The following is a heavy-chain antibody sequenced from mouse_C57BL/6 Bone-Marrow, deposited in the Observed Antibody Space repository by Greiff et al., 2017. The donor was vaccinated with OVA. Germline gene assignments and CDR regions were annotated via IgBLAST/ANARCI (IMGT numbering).Heavy chain of an antibody. Sequence: QVQLKQPGAELVKPGASVKMSCKASGYTFTSYWITWVKQRPGQGLEWIGDIYPGSGSTNYNEKFKSKATLTVDTSSSTAYMQLSSLTSEDSAVYYCAIEGFRLGRHWYFDVWGTGTTVTVSS. V-gene: IGHV1-55*01. CDR2: IYPGSGST. CDR1: GYTFTSYW. D-gene: IGHD4-1*01. J-gene: IGHJ1*03. CDR3: AIEGFRLGRHWYFDV.